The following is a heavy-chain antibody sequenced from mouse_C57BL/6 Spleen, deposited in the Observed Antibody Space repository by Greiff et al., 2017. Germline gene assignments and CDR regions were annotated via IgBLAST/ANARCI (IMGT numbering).Heavy chain of an antibody. J-gene: IGHJ1*03. CDR2: IYPGSGST. CDR1: GYTFTSYW. Sequence: QVQLKQPGAELVKPGASVKMSCKASGYTFTSYWITWVKQRPGQGLEWIGDIYPGSGSTNYNEKFKSKATLTVDTSSSTAYMQLSSLTSEDSAVYYCARYDYDGDSDFDVWGTGTTVTVSS. CDR3: ARYDYDGDSDFDV. D-gene: IGHD2-4*01. V-gene: IGHV1-55*01.